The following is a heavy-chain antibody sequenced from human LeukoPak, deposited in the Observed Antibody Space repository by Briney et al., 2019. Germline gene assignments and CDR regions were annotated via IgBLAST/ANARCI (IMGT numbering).Heavy chain of an antibody. CDR2: MSAYNGNT. Sequence: GASVKVSCKASGYTFISFGISWVRQAPGQGLEWMGWMSAYNGNTNYAQKLQGRVTMTTDTSTSTAYMELRSLRSDDTAVYYCARAIFGVVIPAYHFDYWGQGTLVTVSA. J-gene: IGHJ4*02. CDR1: GYTFISFG. CDR3: ARAIFGVVIPAYHFDY. D-gene: IGHD3-3*01. V-gene: IGHV1-18*01.